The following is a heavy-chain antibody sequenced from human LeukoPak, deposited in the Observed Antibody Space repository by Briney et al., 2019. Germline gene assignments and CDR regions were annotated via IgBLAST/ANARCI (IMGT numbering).Heavy chain of an antibody. CDR1: GFTFSSYS. V-gene: IGHV3-48*01. J-gene: IGHJ4*02. Sequence: GGSLRLSCAASGFTFSSYSMNWVRQSPGKGLEWVSYISSSSSSIYYADSVKGRFTISRDNAKNSLYLQMNSPRAEDTAVYYCAKDLTDRSHQRMGFFDYWGQGTLVTVSS. CDR3: AKDLTDRSHQRMGFFDY. CDR2: ISSSSSSI. D-gene: IGHD1-1*01.